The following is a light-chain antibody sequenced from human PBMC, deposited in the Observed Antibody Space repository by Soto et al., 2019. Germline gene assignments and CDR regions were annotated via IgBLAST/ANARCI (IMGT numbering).Light chain of an antibody. Sequence: EIVLTQSPSTLSLSPGERATLSCRASQSVSSSYLAWYQQKPGQAPRLLIYGASSRATGIADRFSGSGSGTDFTLTISRLEPEDFAVYYCQQYGSSPMYTFGQGTKLEIK. CDR3: QQYGSSPMYT. J-gene: IGKJ2*01. V-gene: IGKV3-20*01. CDR2: GAS. CDR1: QSVSSSY.